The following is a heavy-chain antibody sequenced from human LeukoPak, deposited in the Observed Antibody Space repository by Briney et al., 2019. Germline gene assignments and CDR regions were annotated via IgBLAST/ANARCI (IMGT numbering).Heavy chain of an antibody. D-gene: IGHD3-3*01. Sequence: GGALRLSCTAPGFTLSDYGIHWGRQAPGKGVEWGTFISCDGSNKYYVDSVKGRFTISRDNSKNTLYLQMNSLRAEDTAVYYCARAPGGDFWSGPIGYWGQGTLVTVSS. V-gene: IGHV3-30*03. CDR2: ISCDGSNK. CDR3: ARAPGGDFWSGPIGY. J-gene: IGHJ4*02. CDR1: GFTLSDYG.